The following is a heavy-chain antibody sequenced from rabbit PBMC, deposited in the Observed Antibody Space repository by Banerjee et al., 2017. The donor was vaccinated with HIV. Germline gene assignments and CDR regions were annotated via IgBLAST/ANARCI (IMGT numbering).Heavy chain of an antibody. CDR3: TRSISAYFYFNL. Sequence: QEQLEESGGDLVKPEGSLTLTCTASGFSFSSSYWICWVRQAPGKGLEWIACIYNGDGSTYYASWAKGRFTISKTSSTTVTLQMTSLTAADTATYFCTRSISAYFYFNLWGPGTLVTVS. CDR2: IYNGDGST. CDR1: GFSFSSSYW. V-gene: IGHV1S45*01. J-gene: IGHJ4*01. D-gene: IGHD1-1*01.